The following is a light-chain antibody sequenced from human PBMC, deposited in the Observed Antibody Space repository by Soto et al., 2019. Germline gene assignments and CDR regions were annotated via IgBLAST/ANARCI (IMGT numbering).Light chain of an antibody. CDR1: QYISSY. Sequence: DIPLTQSPSFLSASVGDRVTITCRASQYISSYLAWYQQKPGKAPKLLIYAASTLRSGVPSRFSGSGSGTEFTLTISSLQPEDSATYCCQQLHGYPWTFGQGTEVEIK. V-gene: IGKV1-9*01. CDR2: AAS. CDR3: QQLHGYPWT. J-gene: IGKJ1*01.